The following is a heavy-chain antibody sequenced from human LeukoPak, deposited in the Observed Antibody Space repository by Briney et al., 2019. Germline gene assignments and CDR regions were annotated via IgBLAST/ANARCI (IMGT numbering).Heavy chain of an antibody. V-gene: IGHV4-59*01. D-gene: IGHD3-3*01. CDR2: IYYSGST. CDR3: ARAILSGYPDS. J-gene: IGHJ4*02. CDR1: GGSISKYY. Sequence: SETLSLTCTVSGGSISKYYWSWIRQPPGKGLEWIGYIYYSGSTNYNPSLKSRVTISVDTSKNQFSLKLSSVTAADTAVYYCARAILSGYPDSWGQGTLVIVFS.